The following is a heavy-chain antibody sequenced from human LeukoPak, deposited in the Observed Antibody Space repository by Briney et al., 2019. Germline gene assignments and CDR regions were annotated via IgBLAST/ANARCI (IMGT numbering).Heavy chain of an antibody. J-gene: IGHJ4*02. CDR1: GYSISSGYY. D-gene: IGHD6-13*01. CDR2: IYHSGST. V-gene: IGHV4-38-2*02. CDR3: AREGVAAAGTPNY. Sequence: SETLSLTCTVSGYSISSGYYWGWIRQPPGKGLEWIGSIYHSGSTYYNPSLKSRVTISVDTPKNQYSLKLSSVTAADTAVYYCAREGVAAAGTPNYWGQGTLVTVSS.